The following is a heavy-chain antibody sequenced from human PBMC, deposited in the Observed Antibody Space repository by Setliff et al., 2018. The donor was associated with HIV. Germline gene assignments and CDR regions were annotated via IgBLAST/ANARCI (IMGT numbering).Heavy chain of an antibody. J-gene: IGHJ4*02. Sequence: GGSLRLSCAASGFTFSDYYMSWIRQAPGKGLGWVSYISSSGSTIYYADSVKGRFTISRDNAKNSLYLQMNSLRAEDTAVYYCARPQLLDPLFDYWGQGTLVTVSS. V-gene: IGHV3-11*04. CDR2: ISSSGSTI. D-gene: IGHD6-6*01. CDR3: ARPQLLDPLFDY. CDR1: GFTFSDYY.